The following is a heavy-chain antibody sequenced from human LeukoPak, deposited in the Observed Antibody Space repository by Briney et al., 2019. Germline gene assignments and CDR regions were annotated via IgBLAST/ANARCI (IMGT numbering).Heavy chain of an antibody. CDR3: AGVLTYSSGWYVSPSAFDI. D-gene: IGHD6-19*01. Sequence: SETLSLTCAVYGGSFSGYYWSWIRQPPGKGLEWIGEINHSGSTNYNPSLNSRVTISVDTSKNQFSLKLSSVTAADTAVYYCAGVLTYSSGWYVSPSAFDIWGQGTMVTVSS. J-gene: IGHJ3*02. CDR2: INHSGST. V-gene: IGHV4-34*01. CDR1: GGSFSGYY.